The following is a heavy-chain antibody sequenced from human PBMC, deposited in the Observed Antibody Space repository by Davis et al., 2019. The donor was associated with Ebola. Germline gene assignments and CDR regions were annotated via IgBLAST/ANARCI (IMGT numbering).Heavy chain of an antibody. CDR3: ARGRHTTSSRDF. CDR1: GGSISPYY. J-gene: IGHJ4*02. D-gene: IGHD6-6*01. Sequence: MPSETLSLTCTVSGGSISPYYWSWIRQPPGKGLEWIGYIHYNADTYTHYNPSLESRVTISVDTSKNQFSLRLSSVTAAETAVYYCARGRHTTSSRDFWGQGTLVIVSS. CDR2: IHYNADTY. V-gene: IGHV4-59*08.